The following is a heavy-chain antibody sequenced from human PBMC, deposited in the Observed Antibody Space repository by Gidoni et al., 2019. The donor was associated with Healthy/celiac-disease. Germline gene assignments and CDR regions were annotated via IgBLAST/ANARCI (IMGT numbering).Heavy chain of an antibody. CDR1: GFTFSSYA. CDR2: TSGSCCST. J-gene: IGHJ4*02. D-gene: IGHD2-21*01. Sequence: EVQLLESGGGLVKPGGSLRLSCAASGFTFSSYAMSWVSQPPGKGLEWFAATSGSCCSTYYADSVKGRFTISRDNSKNTLYLQMNSLRAEDTAVYYCAKELFLGFDYWGQGTLVTVSS. CDR3: AKELFLGFDY. V-gene: IGHV3-23*01.